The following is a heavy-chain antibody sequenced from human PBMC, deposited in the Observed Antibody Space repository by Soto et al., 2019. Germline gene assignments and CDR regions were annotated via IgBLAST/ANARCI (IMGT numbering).Heavy chain of an antibody. CDR1: GFTFTRYS. CDR3: ARESEDLTSNFDY. V-gene: IGHV3-21*06. CDR2: ISSTTNYI. J-gene: IGHJ4*02. Sequence: GGSLRLSCAASGFTFTRYSMNWVRQAPGKGLEWVSSISSTTNYIYYGDSMKGRFTISRDNAKNSLYLEMNSLRAEDTAVYYCARESEDLTSNFDYWGQGTLVTVYS.